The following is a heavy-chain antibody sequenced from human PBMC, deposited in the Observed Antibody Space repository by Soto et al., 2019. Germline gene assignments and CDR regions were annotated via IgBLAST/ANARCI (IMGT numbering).Heavy chain of an antibody. CDR2: ISSSSRSI. Sequence: PGGSLRLSCAASGLTFSSSSFHWVRQAPGKGLEWISYISSSSRSIYYADSLKGRFTISRDNAKNSLYLQVISLRDEDTAVYFCARGLYDMGMGVDVWGQGTTVTVSS. D-gene: IGHD2-8*01. J-gene: IGHJ6*02. CDR1: GLTFSSSS. CDR3: ARGLYDMGMGVDV. V-gene: IGHV3-48*02.